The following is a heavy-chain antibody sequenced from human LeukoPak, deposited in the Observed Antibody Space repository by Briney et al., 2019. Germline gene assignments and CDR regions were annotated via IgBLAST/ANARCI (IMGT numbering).Heavy chain of an antibody. V-gene: IGHV3-30*02. CDR1: GFTFSSYG. CDR2: IRYDGSNK. D-gene: IGHD3-16*02. Sequence: GGSLRLSCAASGFTFSSYGMHWVRQAPGKGLEWVAFIRYDGSNKYYADSVKGRFTISRDNSKNTLYLQMDSLRAEDTAVYYCAKSGSLSHSFDYWGQGTLVTVSS. J-gene: IGHJ4*02. CDR3: AKSGSLSHSFDY.